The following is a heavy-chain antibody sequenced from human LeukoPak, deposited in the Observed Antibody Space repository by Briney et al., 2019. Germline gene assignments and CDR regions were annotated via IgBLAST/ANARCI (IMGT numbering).Heavy chain of an antibody. Sequence: GGSLRLSCAASGFTFSSYEMNWVRQGPGKGLEWVSYISNSGNTIFYADSEKGRFTISRDNGKNSLYLQMNSLRAEDTAVYYCARVFSNPTGNDYWGQGTLVTVSS. J-gene: IGHJ4*02. V-gene: IGHV3-48*03. CDR3: ARVFSNPTGNDY. CDR2: ISNSGNTI. D-gene: IGHD1-1*01. CDR1: GFTFSSYE.